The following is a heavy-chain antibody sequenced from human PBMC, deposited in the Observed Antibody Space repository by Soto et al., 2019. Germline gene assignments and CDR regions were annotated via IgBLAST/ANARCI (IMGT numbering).Heavy chain of an antibody. D-gene: IGHD3-16*01. Sequence: PSETLSVTCDVSSVSITSSNWWTWVRQPPGKGLEWLGKISHSGTVNYNATLRSRVTISVDKPKNQLSLNLMSVTAADTAVYYCERDYDGVDYWGPGILVTVS. V-gene: IGHV4-4*02. CDR3: ERDYDGVDY. CDR2: ISHSGTV. CDR1: SVSITSSNW. J-gene: IGHJ4*02.